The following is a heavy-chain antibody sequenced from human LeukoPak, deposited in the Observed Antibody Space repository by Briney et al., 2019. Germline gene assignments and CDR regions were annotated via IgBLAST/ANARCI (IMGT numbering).Heavy chain of an antibody. D-gene: IGHD3-10*01. V-gene: IGHV4-39*01. CDR2: IYYSGST. CDR1: GGSFSSNSYY. CDR3: ASLSILLWFGELYLRGNESDY. J-gene: IGHJ4*02. Sequence: SETRSLTCPVSGGSFSSNSYYWGWIRQPPGKGLEWIGSIYYSGSTYYNPSLKSRVTISVDTSKNQFSLKLSSVTAADTAVYYCASLSILLWFGELYLRGNESDYWGQGTLVTVSS.